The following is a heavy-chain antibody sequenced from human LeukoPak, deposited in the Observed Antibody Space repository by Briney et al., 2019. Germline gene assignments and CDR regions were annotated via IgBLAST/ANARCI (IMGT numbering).Heavy chain of an antibody. CDR3: ARDQYYYGSGTNGMDV. D-gene: IGHD3-10*01. Sequence: GASVKVSCKASGYTFTGCYMHWVRQAPGQGLEWMGWINPNSGGTNYAQKFQGWVTMTRDTSISTAYMEPSRLRSDDTAVYYCARDQYYYGSGTNGMDVWGQGTTVTVSS. J-gene: IGHJ6*02. CDR1: GYTFTGCY. V-gene: IGHV1-2*04. CDR2: INPNSGGT.